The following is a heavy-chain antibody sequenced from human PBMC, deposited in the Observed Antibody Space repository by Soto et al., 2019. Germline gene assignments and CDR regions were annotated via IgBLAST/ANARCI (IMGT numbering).Heavy chain of an antibody. V-gene: IGHV1-69*13. D-gene: IGHD3-10*01. CDR3: ASDYYGSGSYYNVAY. CDR1: GGTFSSYA. Sequence: SSVKVSCKASGGTFSSYAISWVRQAPGQGLEWMGGIIPIFGTANYAQKFQGRVTITADESTSTAYMELSSLRSEDTAVYYCASDYYGSGSYYNVAYWGQGTLVTVSS. CDR2: IIPIFGTA. J-gene: IGHJ4*02.